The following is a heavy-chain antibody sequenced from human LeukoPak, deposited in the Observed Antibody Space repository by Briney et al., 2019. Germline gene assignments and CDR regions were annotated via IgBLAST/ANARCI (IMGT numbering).Heavy chain of an antibody. CDR3: AREWVVPAAPLDY. CDR1: GGSISSGSYY. D-gene: IGHD2-2*01. Sequence: SQTLSLTCTVTGGSISSGSYYWSWIRQPAGKGLEWIGRIYTSGSTNYNPSLKSRATISVDTSKNQFSLKLSSVTAADTAVYYCAREWVVPAAPLDYWGQGTLVTVSS. J-gene: IGHJ4*02. V-gene: IGHV4-61*02. CDR2: IYTSGST.